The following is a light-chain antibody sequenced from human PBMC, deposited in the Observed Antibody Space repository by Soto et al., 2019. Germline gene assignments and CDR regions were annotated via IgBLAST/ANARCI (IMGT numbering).Light chain of an antibody. Sequence: QSALTQPASVSGSPGQSITISCTGTSSDIGIYNLVSWYQHHPGKAPKLIIYEATKRPSGVSNRFSGSKSGNTASLTISGLQGEDEADYLCCLSASSTPFMFGGRTKLTVL. J-gene: IGLJ3*02. CDR2: EAT. V-gene: IGLV2-23*02. CDR1: SSDIGIYNL. CDR3: CLSASSTPFM.